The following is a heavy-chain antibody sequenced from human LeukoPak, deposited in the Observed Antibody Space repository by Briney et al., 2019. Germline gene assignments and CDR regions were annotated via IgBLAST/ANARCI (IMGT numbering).Heavy chain of an antibody. D-gene: IGHD1-7*01. V-gene: IGHV4-39*01. Sequence: SETLSLTCTVSGGSISSSSYYWGWLRQPPGTGLEWIGSIYYSGSTYYNPSLKSRVTISVDTSKNQFSLKLSSVTAADTAVYYCARSRYNWNFRYFDYWGQGTLVTVSS. CDR3: ARSRYNWNFRYFDY. CDR1: GGSISSSSYY. J-gene: IGHJ4*02. CDR2: IYYSGST.